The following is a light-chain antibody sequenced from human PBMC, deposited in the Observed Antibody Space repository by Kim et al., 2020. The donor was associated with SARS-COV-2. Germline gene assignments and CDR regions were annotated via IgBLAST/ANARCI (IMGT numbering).Light chain of an antibody. V-gene: IGKV3-20*01. CDR3: QQYVTSPLT. J-gene: IGKJ4*01. CDR2: DAS. Sequence: EIVLTQSPGTLSLSTGERATLSCRASQSVGNNYLAWYQQKPGQAPRLLIYDASSRATGIPDRFSGSGSGTDFTLTISRLEPEDFAMFYCQQYVTSPLTFGGGTKVDIK. CDR1: QSVGNNY.